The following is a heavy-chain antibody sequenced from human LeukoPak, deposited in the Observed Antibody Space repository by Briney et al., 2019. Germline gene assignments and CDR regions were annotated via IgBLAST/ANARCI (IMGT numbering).Heavy chain of an antibody. D-gene: IGHD3-10*01. Sequence: GASVKVSCKASGFTFTSSAMQWVRQARGQRLEWIGWIVVGSGNTNYAQKFQERVTITRDMSTSTAYMELSSLRSEDTAVYYCAAVPVTMVRGTSGYWGQGTLVTVSS. CDR2: IVVGSGNT. J-gene: IGHJ4*02. CDR1: GFTFTSSA. V-gene: IGHV1-58*02. CDR3: AAVPVTMVRGTSGY.